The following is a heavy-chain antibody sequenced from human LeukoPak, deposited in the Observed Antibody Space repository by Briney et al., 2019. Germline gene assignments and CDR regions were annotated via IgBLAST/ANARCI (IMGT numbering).Heavy chain of an antibody. D-gene: IGHD6-19*01. V-gene: IGHV3-73*01. CDR1: GFTFSGSA. Sequence: GGSLRLSCAASGFTFSGSAMHWVRQASVKGLEWVGRIRSKANSYATAYAASVRGRFTISRDDSKNTAYLQMNSLKTEDTAVYYCTRLASSGWYNWLDPWGQGPVVTVSS. CDR2: IRSKANSYAT. CDR3: TRLASSGWYNWLDP. J-gene: IGHJ5*02.